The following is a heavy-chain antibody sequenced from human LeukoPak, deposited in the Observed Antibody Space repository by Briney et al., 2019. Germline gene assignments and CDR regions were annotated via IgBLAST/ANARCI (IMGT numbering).Heavy chain of an antibody. Sequence: SETLSLTCTVSGGSISSSTYYWGWIRQPPGKGLAWIGSISYTGITYYNPSLKSRVTISVDTSKNQFSLKLSSVTAADTAVYFCARVKAVVTPWVFDYWGQGSLVTVSS. CDR1: GGSISSSTYY. V-gene: IGHV4-39*07. CDR3: ARVKAVVTPWVFDY. CDR2: ISYTGIT. J-gene: IGHJ4*02. D-gene: IGHD4-23*01.